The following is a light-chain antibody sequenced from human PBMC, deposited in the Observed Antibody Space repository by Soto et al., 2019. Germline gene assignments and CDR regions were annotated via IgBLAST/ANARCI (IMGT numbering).Light chain of an antibody. V-gene: IGLV2-14*01. CDR1: SRDVGNYKY. CDR2: EVS. J-gene: IGLJ1*01. Sequence: QSALTQPASVSGSPGQSITISCTGTSRDVGNYKYVSWYQQHPGKAPKLMIYEVSNRPSGVSNRFSGSNAGNTAYLTSSGRQVEDETAYYCFSYPSSGTYVFGTGTQVTVL. CDR3: FSYPSSGTYV.